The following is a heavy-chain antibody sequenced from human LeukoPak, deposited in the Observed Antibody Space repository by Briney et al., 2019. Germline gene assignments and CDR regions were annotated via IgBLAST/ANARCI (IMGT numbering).Heavy chain of an antibody. V-gene: IGHV1-69*01. CDR3: AREGDSSGWYLDFDY. Sequence: SVKVSCKASGGTFSSYAISWVRQAPGQGLEWMGGIIPIFGTANYAQKFQGRVTITADESTSTAYMELSSLRSEDTAVYYCAREGDSSGWYLDFDYWGQGTLVTVCS. CDR1: GGTFSSYA. D-gene: IGHD6-19*01. CDR2: IIPIFGTA. J-gene: IGHJ4*02.